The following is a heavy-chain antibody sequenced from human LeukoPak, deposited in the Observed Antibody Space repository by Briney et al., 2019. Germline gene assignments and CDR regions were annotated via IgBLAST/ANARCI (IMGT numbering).Heavy chain of an antibody. CDR2: INPNSGGT. J-gene: IGHJ4*02. V-gene: IGHV1-2*02. CDR1: GGTFSSYA. D-gene: IGHD2-21*01. CDR3: ARDLGTPLIEGD. Sequence: ASVKVSCKASGGTFSSYAISWVRQAPGQGLEWMGWINPNSGGTNYAQKFQGRVTMTRDTSISTAYMELSRLRSDDTAVYYCARDLGTPLIEGDWGQGTLVTVSS.